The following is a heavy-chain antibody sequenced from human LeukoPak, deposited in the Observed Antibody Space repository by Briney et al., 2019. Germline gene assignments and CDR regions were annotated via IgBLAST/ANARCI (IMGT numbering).Heavy chain of an antibody. CDR2: ISGSGGST. CDR1: GFTFSSYA. Sequence: GGSLRLSCAASGFTFSSYAMSWVRQAPGKGLEWVSAISGSGGSTYYADSVKGRFTISRDNSKNTLYLQMNSLRAEDTAVYYCMKVGRRVNYFDYWGQGTLVTVSS. J-gene: IGHJ4*02. D-gene: IGHD3-3*01. CDR3: MKVGRRVNYFDY. V-gene: IGHV3-23*01.